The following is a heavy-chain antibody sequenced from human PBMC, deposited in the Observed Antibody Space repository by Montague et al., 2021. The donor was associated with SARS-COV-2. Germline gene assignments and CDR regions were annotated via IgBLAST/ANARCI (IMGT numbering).Heavy chain of an antibody. CDR2: PYYRCKWYY. V-gene: IGHV6-1*01. D-gene: IGHD6-13*01. CDR3: ARDPRYSLSWSFDY. J-gene: IGHJ4*02. Sequence: CAISGDSVSLYTPAWNWIRQSPSGRLERLGRPYYRCKWYYDYAVSVKSRMTISPDTSKNQFSLQLSSVTPEDRAVYYCARDPRYSLSWSFDYWGQGTLVTVSS. CDR1: GDSVSLYTPA.